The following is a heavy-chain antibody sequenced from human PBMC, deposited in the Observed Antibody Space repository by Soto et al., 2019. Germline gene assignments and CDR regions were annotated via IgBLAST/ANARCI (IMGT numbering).Heavy chain of an antibody. D-gene: IGHD2-15*01. V-gene: IGHV6-1*01. Sequence: SQTLSLTCGISGHSFFSEGVAWNWIKQSPPRGIELLGRAIYRSKWSNDYAASVKGRITVNPDTSKNQFSLHLNSVTPEATAVYYCARGKYSGFDVWCQGTMVTVSS. CDR2: AIYRSKWSN. CDR1: GHSFFSEGVA. J-gene: IGHJ3*01. CDR3: ARGKYSGFDV.